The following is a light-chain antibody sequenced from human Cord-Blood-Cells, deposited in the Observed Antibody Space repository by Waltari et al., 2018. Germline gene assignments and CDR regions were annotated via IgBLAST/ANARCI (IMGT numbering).Light chain of an antibody. J-gene: IGKJ3*01. V-gene: IGKV4-1*01. CDR2: WAS. CDR3: QQYYSTPPT. CDR1: PSVLYSSNNKNY. Sequence: DIVLTQSTDSLAVSLGESAPINRNYSPSVLYSSNNKNYLACYQQKPGQPPKLLIYWASTRESGVPDRFSGSWSGTDFTLTISSLQAEDVAVYYCQQYYSTPPTFGPGTKVDIK.